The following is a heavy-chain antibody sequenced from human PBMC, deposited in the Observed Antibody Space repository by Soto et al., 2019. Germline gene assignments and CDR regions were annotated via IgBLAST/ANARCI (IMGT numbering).Heavy chain of an antibody. D-gene: IGHD6-19*01. Sequence: QVQLVQSGAEVKKPGASVKVSCTASGYRLTSNYIHWVRQAPGEGLEWMGKINPSGGTTRYGQKFQGRVTMTRDTSTSTGYMEMSSLRSEDTAVYYCARGEPHSSGWNFDFWGQGTLVIVSP. CDR1: GYRLTSNY. CDR3: ARGEPHSSGWNFDF. V-gene: IGHV1-46*01. J-gene: IGHJ4*02. CDR2: INPSGGTT.